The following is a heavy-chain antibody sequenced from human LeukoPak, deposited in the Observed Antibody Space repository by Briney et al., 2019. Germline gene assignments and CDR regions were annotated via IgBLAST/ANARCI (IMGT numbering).Heavy chain of an antibody. CDR3: ARATYYYGSGSYEYFDY. Sequence: GGSLRLSCAASGFTFSSYGMHWVRQAPGKGLEWVAFIRYDGSNKYYADSVKGRFTISRDNSKNTLYLQMNSLRAEDTAVYYCARATYYYGSGSYEYFDYWGQGTLVTVSS. D-gene: IGHD3-10*01. V-gene: IGHV3-30*02. CDR2: IRYDGSNK. CDR1: GFTFSSYG. J-gene: IGHJ4*02.